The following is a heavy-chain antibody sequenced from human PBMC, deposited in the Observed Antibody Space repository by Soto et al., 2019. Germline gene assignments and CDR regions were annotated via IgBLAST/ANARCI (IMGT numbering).Heavy chain of an antibody. J-gene: IGHJ4*02. CDR3: ARGGYSSSWAIDY. Sequence: QVQLVQSGAEVQKPGASVKVSCKASGYPFTGYYMHWVRQAPGQGLEWMGWINPNSGGTNYAQKFQGGVTMTRHTSISTGYMELSRLRSDDTAVYCCARGGYSSSWAIDYWGQGTLVTVSS. CDR1: GYPFTGYY. D-gene: IGHD6-13*01. CDR2: INPNSGGT. V-gene: IGHV1-2*02.